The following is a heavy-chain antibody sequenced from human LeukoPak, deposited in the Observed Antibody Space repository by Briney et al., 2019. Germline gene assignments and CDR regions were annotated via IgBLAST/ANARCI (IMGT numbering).Heavy chain of an antibody. J-gene: IGHJ4*02. D-gene: IGHD1-1*01. Sequence: PSETLSLTCAVYGGSFSGYYWSWVRQAPGRGLEWVANIHAEGNEKYHVEPVKGRFTISRDNTKNLLFLQMNGLRVEDTAVYYCARGDDFSGDHWGQGTLVTVSS. V-gene: IGHV3-7*04. CDR1: GGSFSGYY. CDR3: ARGDDFSGDH. CDR2: IHAEGNEK.